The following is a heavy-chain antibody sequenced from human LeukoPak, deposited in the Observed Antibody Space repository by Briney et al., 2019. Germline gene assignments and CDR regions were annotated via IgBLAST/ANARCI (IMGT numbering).Heavy chain of an antibody. Sequence: GGSLRLSCAASGFTFSSYVMHWVRQAPGKGLEWVAVISYDGSNKYYADSVKGRFTISRDNSKNTLYLQMNSLRAEDTAVYYCARDKYSSGWADYWGQGTLVTVSS. CDR1: GFTFSSYV. J-gene: IGHJ4*02. CDR3: ARDKYSSGWADY. CDR2: ISYDGSNK. V-gene: IGHV3-30*04. D-gene: IGHD6-19*01.